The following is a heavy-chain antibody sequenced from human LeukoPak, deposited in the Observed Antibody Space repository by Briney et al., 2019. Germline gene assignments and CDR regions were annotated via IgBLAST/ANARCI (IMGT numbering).Heavy chain of an antibody. CDR2: ISGSGT. Sequence: PGGSLRLSCAASGFTFSSYAMSWVRQAPGKGLEWVSTISGSGTYYADSVKGRFTISRDNSKNTLYLQMYSLRAEDTAVYYCAKILGSSSPRSVDYWGQGTLVTVSS. D-gene: IGHD6-13*01. CDR3: AKILGSSSPRSVDY. CDR1: GFTFSSYA. J-gene: IGHJ4*02. V-gene: IGHV3-23*01.